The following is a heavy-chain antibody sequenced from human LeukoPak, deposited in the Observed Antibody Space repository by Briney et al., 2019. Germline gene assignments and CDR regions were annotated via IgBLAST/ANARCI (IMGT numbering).Heavy chain of an antibody. J-gene: IGHJ4*02. V-gene: IGHV1-46*01. CDR2: INPSGGST. D-gene: IGHD3-10*01. CDR1: GYTFTSYY. CDR3: AKDPLSGDPDY. Sequence: ASVKVSCKASGYTFTSYYMHWVRQAPGQGLEWMGIINPSGGSTSYAQKFQGRVTMTRDMSTSTVYMELSSLRSEDTAVYYCAKDPLSGDPDYWGQGTLVTVSS.